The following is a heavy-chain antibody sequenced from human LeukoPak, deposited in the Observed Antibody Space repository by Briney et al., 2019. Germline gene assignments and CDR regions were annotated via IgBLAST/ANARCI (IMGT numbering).Heavy chain of an antibody. Sequence: GGSLRLSCAASGFTFSSYLMSWVRQAPGKGLEWVANIKQDGSEKYYVDSVKGRFTISRDNAKNSLYLQMDSLRAEDTAVYYCARDQGYSSGWAFDYWGQGTLVTVSS. CDR1: GFTFSSYL. D-gene: IGHD6-19*01. CDR2: IKQDGSEK. J-gene: IGHJ4*02. CDR3: ARDQGYSSGWAFDY. V-gene: IGHV3-7*01.